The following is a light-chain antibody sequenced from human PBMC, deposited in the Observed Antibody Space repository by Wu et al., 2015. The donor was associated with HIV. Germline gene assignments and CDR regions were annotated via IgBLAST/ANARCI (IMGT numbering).Light chain of an antibody. V-gene: IGKV3-20*01. CDR1: QSVSSNY. CDR2: DAS. J-gene: IGKJ5*01. CDR3: QYRTT. Sequence: EIVLTQSPGTLSLSPGERGTLSCRASQSVSSNYLAWYQQKPGQTPRLLFFDASNRATGIPPRFSGRGSETDFTLTISSLESEDFALYYCQYRTTFGQGTRLESK.